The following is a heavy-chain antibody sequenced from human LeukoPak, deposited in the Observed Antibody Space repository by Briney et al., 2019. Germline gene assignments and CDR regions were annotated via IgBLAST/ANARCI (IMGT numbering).Heavy chain of an antibody. J-gene: IGHJ5*02. CDR2: INHSGST. V-gene: IGHV4-34*01. CDR1: GGSFSGYY. CDR3: ARGRPGYFDWVLNWFDP. Sequence: SETLSLTCAVNGGSFSGYYWSWIRQPPGKGLEWTGEINHSGSTNYNPSLKSRVTISVDTSKNQFSLKLSSVTAADTAVYYCARGRPGYFDWVLNWFDPWGQGTLVTVSS. D-gene: IGHD3-9*01.